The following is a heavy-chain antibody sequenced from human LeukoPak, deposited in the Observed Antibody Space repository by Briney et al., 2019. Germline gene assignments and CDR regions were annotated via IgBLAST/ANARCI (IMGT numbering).Heavy chain of an antibody. CDR3: ARDFRHSGSPGDY. CDR1: GFTLSSYW. J-gene: IGHJ4*02. Sequence: PGGSPRLSCAASGFTLSSYWMSWVRQAPGKGLEWVAFIKQDGSEKYYVDSVKGRFTISRDNAKNSLYLQVNSLRAEDTAVYYCARDFRHSGSPGDYWGQGTLVTVSS. CDR2: IKQDGSEK. V-gene: IGHV3-7*01. D-gene: IGHD3-10*01.